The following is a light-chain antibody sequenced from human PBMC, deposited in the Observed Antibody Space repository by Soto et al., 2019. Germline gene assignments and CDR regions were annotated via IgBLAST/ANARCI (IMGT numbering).Light chain of an antibody. CDR2: GNT. CDR1: SSNIGSGYD. Sequence: QSVLTQPPSVSVAPGQRVTISCTGSSSNIGSGYDVHWYQQLPGTAPKLLIYGNTNRPSGVPDRFSGSKSVTSASLAITWLQAEDEADYYCQSSDSSLSDWVFGGGTKLTV. CDR3: QSSDSSLSDWV. V-gene: IGLV1-40*01. J-gene: IGLJ3*02.